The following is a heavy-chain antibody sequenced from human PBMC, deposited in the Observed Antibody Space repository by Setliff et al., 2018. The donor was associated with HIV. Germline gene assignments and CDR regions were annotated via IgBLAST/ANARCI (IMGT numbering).Heavy chain of an antibody. CDR3: ARGRGWYGY. J-gene: IGHJ4*02. V-gene: IGHV4-34*01. D-gene: IGHD6-19*01. CDR2: INYSGGT. CDR1: GGSFSTYY. Sequence: PSETLSLTCAVYGGSFSTYYWSWIRQPPGKGREWIGEINYSGGTNYIPSLKSRVTISVDTSKTQFSLKLSSVSAADTAVDYCARGRGWYGYWGQGTVVTVSS.